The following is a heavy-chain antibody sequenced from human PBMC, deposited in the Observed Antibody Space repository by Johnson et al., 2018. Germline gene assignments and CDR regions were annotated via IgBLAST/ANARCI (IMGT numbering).Heavy chain of an antibody. CDR1: GFAFNTFA. J-gene: IGHJ1*01. V-gene: IGHV3-30*07. Sequence: QVQLVESGVAVIQPGRSLRLSCATSGFAFNTFAMHWVRQAPGKGLEWVAGTPFAGSRKFSADSVKGRFTIFRDNSKNTLYLQMNRLRAEDTAVYYFAKDFMTTAAEYFQHWGQGTLVTVSS. D-gene: IGHD1-14*01. CDR3: AKDFMTTAAEYFQH. CDR2: TPFAGSRK.